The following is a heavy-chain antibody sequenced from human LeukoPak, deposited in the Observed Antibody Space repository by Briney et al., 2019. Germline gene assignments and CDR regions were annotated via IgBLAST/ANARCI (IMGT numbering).Heavy chain of an antibody. CDR2: FYSGGST. CDR3: AKESRLRSLDY. CDR1: GFTVSSNY. Sequence: GGSLRLSCAASGFTVSSNYMSWVRQAPGKGLEWVSVFYSGGSTYYADSVKGRFTISRDNSKNTLYLQMNSLRAEDTAVYYCAKESRLRSLDYWGQGTLVTVSS. D-gene: IGHD2-15*01. J-gene: IGHJ4*02. V-gene: IGHV3-53*01.